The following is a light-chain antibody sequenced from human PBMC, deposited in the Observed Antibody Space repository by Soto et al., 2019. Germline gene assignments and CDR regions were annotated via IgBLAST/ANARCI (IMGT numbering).Light chain of an antibody. Sequence: DIQMTQSPSSLSASVGDRVTITCRASQSIAQSLNWYQQKPGKAPKLLIHSASTLQSGVPSRFSGGVTETDFTLTIDSLQPEDFETYYCQQSYSSPRTFGQGTKVEIK. J-gene: IGKJ1*01. CDR3: QQSYSSPRT. CDR2: SAS. V-gene: IGKV1-39*01. CDR1: QSIAQS.